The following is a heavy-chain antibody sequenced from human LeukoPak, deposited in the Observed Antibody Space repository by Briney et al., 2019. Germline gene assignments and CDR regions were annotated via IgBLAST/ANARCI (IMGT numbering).Heavy chain of an antibody. CDR1: GFTFSSYS. CDR3: SAQPQLH. D-gene: IGHD2-2*01. Sequence: GSLRLSCAASGFTFSSYSMNWVRQAPGKGLEWVSSISSSSSYIYYAGSVKGRFTISRDNAKNSLYLQMNSLRAEDTAVYYCSAQPQLHWGQGTLVTVSS. J-gene: IGHJ4*02. V-gene: IGHV3-21*01. CDR2: ISSSSSYI.